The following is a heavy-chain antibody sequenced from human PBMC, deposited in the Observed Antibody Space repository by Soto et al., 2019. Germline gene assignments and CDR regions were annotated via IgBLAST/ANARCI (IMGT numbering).Heavy chain of an antibody. CDR3: ARGRGRRSVITFGGVFDY. CDR2: INHTGST. Sequence: VQLQQWGAGLLKPSETLSLTCAVYGGSFSGYYWSWIRQPPGKGLEWIGEINHTGSTNYNPSLKSRVTISVDTSKNQFSLKLSSVTAADTAVYYCARGRGRRSVITFGGVFDYWGQATLVTVSS. CDR1: GGSFSGYY. J-gene: IGHJ4*02. D-gene: IGHD3-16*01. V-gene: IGHV4-34*01.